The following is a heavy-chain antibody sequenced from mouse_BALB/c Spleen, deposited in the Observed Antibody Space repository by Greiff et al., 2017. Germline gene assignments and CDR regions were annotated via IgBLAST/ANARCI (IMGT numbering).Heavy chain of an antibody. CDR2: ISSGSSTI. V-gene: IGHV5-17*02. D-gene: IGHD1-1*01. Sequence: EVQVVESGGGLVKPGGSLKLSCAASGFTFSSFGMHWVRQAPEKGLEWVAYISSGSSTIYYADTVKGRFTISRDNPKNTLFLQMTSLRSEDTAMYYCARGHITTVVPHWYFDVWGAGTTVTVSS. CDR1: GFTFSSFG. J-gene: IGHJ1*01. CDR3: ARGHITTVVPHWYFDV.